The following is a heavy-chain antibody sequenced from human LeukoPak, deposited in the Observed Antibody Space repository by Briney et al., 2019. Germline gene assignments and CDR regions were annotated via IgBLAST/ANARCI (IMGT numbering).Heavy chain of an antibody. CDR2: TYSSGST. J-gene: IGHJ3*02. CDR3: ARSDGYGLVGI. D-gene: IGHD3-10*01. CDR1: GASISSGSNY. V-gene: IGHV4-39*07. Sequence: PSETLSLTCNVSGASISSGSNYWGWIRQSPGKTLEWIGSTYSSGSTYYNPSLKSRVIILIGTSKIHFSLTLSSVTAADTAMYYCARSDGYGLVGIWGQGTMVTVSS.